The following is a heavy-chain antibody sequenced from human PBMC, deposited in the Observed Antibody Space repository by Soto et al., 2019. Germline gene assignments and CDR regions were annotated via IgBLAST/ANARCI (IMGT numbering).Heavy chain of an antibody. CDR1: GGTFSSYA. V-gene: IGHV1-69*12. J-gene: IGHJ5*02. Sequence: QVQLVQSGAEVKKPGSSVKVSCKASGGTFSSYAISWVRQAPGQGLEWMGGIIPIYGTANYAQKFQGRVTITADESTSTAYIDMSSLRSEDTAVYYCASDGKGFDPWCQGTLVTVSS. CDR2: IIPIYGTA. D-gene: IGHD1-26*01. CDR3: ASDGKGFDP.